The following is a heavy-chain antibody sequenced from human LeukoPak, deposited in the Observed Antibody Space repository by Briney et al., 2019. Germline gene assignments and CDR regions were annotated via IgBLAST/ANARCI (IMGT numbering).Heavy chain of an antibody. D-gene: IGHD6-19*01. J-gene: IGHJ5*02. CDR1: DGSISNYY. CDR3: ARNSAVATSRSWFDP. Sequence: SETLSLTCSVCDGSISNYYWSWIRQPPGKGLEWIGYSYYSGSTTYNTSLESRVTISVDTSKNQFSLKLPAVNAADTAVYYCARNSAVATSRSWFDPWGQGTLVTVSS. CDR2: SYYSGST. V-gene: IGHV4-59*08.